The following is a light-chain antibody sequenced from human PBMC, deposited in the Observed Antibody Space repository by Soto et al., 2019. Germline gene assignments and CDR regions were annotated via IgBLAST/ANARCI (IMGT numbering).Light chain of an antibody. CDR2: DVS. Sequence: EIVLRHSPSTLSLSPLERASLSFMASQSVGNSLAWYQHKPGQAPRLLIYDVSNRATGIPARFSGSGSGTDFTLTISSLEPEDFAVYYCEQYNNWPPTFGQGTRLEIK. J-gene: IGKJ5*01. CDR3: EQYNNWPPT. CDR1: QSVGNS. V-gene: IGKV3-11*01.